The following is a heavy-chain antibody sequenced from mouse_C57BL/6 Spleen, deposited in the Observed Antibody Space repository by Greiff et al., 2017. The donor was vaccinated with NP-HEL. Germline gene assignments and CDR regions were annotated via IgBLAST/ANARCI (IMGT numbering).Heavy chain of an antibody. J-gene: IGHJ2*01. V-gene: IGHV14-1*01. CDR1: GYTFTNYC. CDR2: IYPGGGDT. D-gene: IGHD1-1*01. CDR3: AGGSTEVAIDY. Sequence: EVQLQQSGAELVRPGASVKLSCTASGYTFTNYCMRWVKQRPGQGLEWIGEIYPGGGDTNYAPNFKGKATLTADTSSNTADLQLSSLTSEDTSVYYCAGGSTEVAIDYWGQGTTLTVSA.